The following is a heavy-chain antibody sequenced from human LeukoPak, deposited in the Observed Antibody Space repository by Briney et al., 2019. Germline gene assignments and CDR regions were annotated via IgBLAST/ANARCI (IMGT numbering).Heavy chain of an antibody. J-gene: IGHJ4*02. D-gene: IGHD4-17*01. V-gene: IGHV1-18*01. CDR2: ISVHNGNT. CDR3: ARGKDGDYLDY. CDR1: GYSFTNYG. Sequence: ASVKVSCKAPGYSFTNYGIGWVRQAPGQGLEWMGWISVHNGNTNYAQKLQGRVTMTTDTSTSTAYMELRSLRSDDTTVYYCARGKDGDYLDYWGQGTLVTVSS.